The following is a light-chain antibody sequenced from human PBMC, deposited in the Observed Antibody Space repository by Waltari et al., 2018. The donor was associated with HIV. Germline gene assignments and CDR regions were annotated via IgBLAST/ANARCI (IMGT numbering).Light chain of an antibody. Sequence: QSAGTQPPSASWTLRHRVTFSCSAGPSTLGSHTVSCYQPRPGPSPTLLIYMNDQRPSGVRDRISGSKSGTSASLAISGLRSEDEAEYYCASWDDSLGGYWIFGGGTNLTVL. CDR2: MND. J-gene: IGLJ2*01. V-gene: IGLV1-47*01. CDR1: PSTLGSHT. CDR3: ASWDDSLGGYWI.